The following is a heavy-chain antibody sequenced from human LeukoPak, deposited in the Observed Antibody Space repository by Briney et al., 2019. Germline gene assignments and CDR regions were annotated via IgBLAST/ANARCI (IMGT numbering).Heavy chain of an antibody. V-gene: IGHV3-23*01. D-gene: IGHD1-26*01. CDR2: ISGRGDAT. CDR3: AKAPPDKWEYYYGMDV. J-gene: IGHJ6*04. CDR1: GFTFSVYA. Sequence: GGSLRLSCAASGFTFSVYAMTWVRQAPGKGLEWVSAISGRGDATYYAESVKGRFTISRDNSKNTLYVQMNSLRAEDTALYYCAKAPPDKWEYYYGMDVWGKGTMVTVSS.